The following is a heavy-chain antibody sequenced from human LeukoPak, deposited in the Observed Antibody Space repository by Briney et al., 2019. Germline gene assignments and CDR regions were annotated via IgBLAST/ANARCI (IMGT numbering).Heavy chain of an antibody. CDR1: GGSISSNNYY. J-gene: IGHJ5*02. V-gene: IGHV4-39*01. CDR3: ARGSGPGAKTNWFDP. CDR2: IYYTGST. D-gene: IGHD3-10*01. Sequence: PSETLSLTCAVSGGSISSNNYYWGWIRQPPGKGLEWIGTIYYTGSTYYNPSLKSRVTISVDTSKNQFSLKLSSVTAADTAVYYCARGSGPGAKTNWFDPWGQGTLVLVSS.